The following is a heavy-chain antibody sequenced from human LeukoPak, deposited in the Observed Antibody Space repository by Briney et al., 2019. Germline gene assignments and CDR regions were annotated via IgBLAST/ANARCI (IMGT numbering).Heavy chain of an antibody. Sequence: GASLKISCKGSGXCFTSYWSGWVRQMPGKGLEWMGIIYPGDSDTRYSPSFQGQVTISADKSISTAYLQWSSLKASDTAMYYCARSSLDYGFISPVPYYFDYWGQGTLVTVSS. J-gene: IGHJ4*02. D-gene: IGHD4-17*01. CDR1: GXCFTSYW. V-gene: IGHV5-51*01. CDR3: ARSSLDYGFISPVPYYFDY. CDR2: IYPGDSDT.